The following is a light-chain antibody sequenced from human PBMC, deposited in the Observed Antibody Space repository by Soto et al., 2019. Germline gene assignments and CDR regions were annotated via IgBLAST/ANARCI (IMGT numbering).Light chain of an antibody. J-gene: IGKJ4*01. CDR3: QKYNSAPLT. CDR2: AAS. Sequence: DIQMTQSPSSLSANLGDRVTNTCRASQGIGVYLAWFQQKPGNVPKLLIYAASTLQSGVPSRFSGSGSGTDFTLTISSLQPEDVATYYCQKYNSAPLTFGGGTKVDIK. V-gene: IGKV1-27*01. CDR1: QGIGVY.